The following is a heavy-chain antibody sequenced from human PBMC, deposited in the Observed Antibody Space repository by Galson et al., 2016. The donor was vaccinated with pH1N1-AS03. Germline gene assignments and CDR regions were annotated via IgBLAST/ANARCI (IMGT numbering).Heavy chain of an antibody. Sequence: SISSGYYWGWVRQPPGKGLEWIGSIYHSGSTYYNPSLMSRVTISVDTSKNRFSLKVTSVTAADTAVYYCARVGKYFDFWSGYSDFDYWGQGTLVTVSS. CDR3: ARVGKYFDFWSGYSDFDY. D-gene: IGHD3-3*01. CDR2: IYHSGST. V-gene: IGHV4-38-2*02. J-gene: IGHJ4*02. CDR1: SISSGYY.